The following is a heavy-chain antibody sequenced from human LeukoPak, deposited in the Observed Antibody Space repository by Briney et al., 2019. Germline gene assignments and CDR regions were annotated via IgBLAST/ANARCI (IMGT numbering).Heavy chain of an antibody. CDR2: INPDTGDP. V-gene: IGHV1-2*04. CDR1: GYIFSGYY. Sequence: ASLKVSCKASGYIFSGYYMHWVRQAPGQGLEWVGRINPDTGDPNYARKFRGWVTITTDTSISSGYMELSRLKSDDTAVYYCVTGDYFDYWGQGTLVIVSS. CDR3: VTGDYFDY. J-gene: IGHJ4*02.